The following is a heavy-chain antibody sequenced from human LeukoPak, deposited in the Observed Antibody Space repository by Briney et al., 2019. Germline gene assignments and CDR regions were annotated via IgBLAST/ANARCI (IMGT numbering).Heavy chain of an antibody. CDR2: ISSSGSTI. CDR1: TFNFSDYY. V-gene: IGHV3-11*01. D-gene: IGHD3-10*01. CDR3: ARSAGSGSDFDY. J-gene: IGHJ4*02. Sequence: GGSLRLSCAASTFNFSDYYMSWIRQAPGKGLEWVSYISSSGSTIYYADSVKGRFTISRDNAKNSLYLQMNSLRAEDTAVYYCARSAGSGSDFDYWGQGTLVTVSS.